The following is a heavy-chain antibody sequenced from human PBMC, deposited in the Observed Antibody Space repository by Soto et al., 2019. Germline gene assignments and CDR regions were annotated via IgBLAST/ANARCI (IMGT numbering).Heavy chain of an antibody. CDR3: ARGPWVLWFGEPKGVAFDI. J-gene: IGHJ3*02. V-gene: IGHV4-31*03. D-gene: IGHD3-10*01. CDR1: GGSISSGGYY. Sequence: SETLSRTCTVSGGSISSGGYYCSWIRQHPGKGLEWIGYIYYSGSTYYNPSLKSRVTISVDTSKNQFSLKLSSVTAADTAVYYCARGPWVLWFGEPKGVAFDIWGQGTMVTVSS. CDR2: IYYSGST.